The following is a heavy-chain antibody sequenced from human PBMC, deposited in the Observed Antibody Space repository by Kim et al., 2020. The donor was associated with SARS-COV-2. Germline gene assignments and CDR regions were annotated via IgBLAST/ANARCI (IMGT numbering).Heavy chain of an antibody. J-gene: IGHJ4*02. Sequence: GGSLRLSCAASGFTFSSYGMHWVRQAPGKGLEWVAVIWYDGSNKYYADSVKGRFTISRDNSKNTLYLQMNSLRAEDTAVYYCARDSAEYCSGGSCFLFDYWGQGTLVTVSS. CDR2: IWYDGSNK. V-gene: IGHV3-33*01. CDR3: ARDSAEYCSGGSCFLFDY. D-gene: IGHD2-15*01. CDR1: GFTFSSYG.